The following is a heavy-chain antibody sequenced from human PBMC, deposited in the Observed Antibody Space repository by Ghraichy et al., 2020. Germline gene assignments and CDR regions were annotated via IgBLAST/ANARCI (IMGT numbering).Heavy chain of an antibody. Sequence: GGSLRLSCAASGFTFTTYAMSWVRQAPGMGLEWVSTISGSGGSIFYADSVKGRFTISRDNPKNTLYLQMNSLRAEDTALYYCASYGDYSRDYYFYGVDVWGQGATVTVSS. CDR1: GFTFTTYA. J-gene: IGHJ6*02. D-gene: IGHD4-17*01. CDR2: ISGSGGSI. V-gene: IGHV3-23*01. CDR3: ASYGDYSRDYYFYGVDV.